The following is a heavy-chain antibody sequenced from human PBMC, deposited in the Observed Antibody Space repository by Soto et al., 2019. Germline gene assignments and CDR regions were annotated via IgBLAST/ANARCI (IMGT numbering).Heavy chain of an antibody. D-gene: IGHD1-26*01. CDR3: AKDWVGGSNKYYFEY. V-gene: IGHV3-30*18. Sequence: QVQLVESGGGEVRPGRSLRLSCVASGFTFRDYGMHWVRQAPGKGLEWVAGIAHHGVKEHYADSVKGRFIISRDNSKNRVYLQLNSLRGDDTAVYYCAKDWVGGSNKYYFEYWGQGTLVTVSS. CDR2: IAHHGVKE. CDR1: GFTFRDYG. J-gene: IGHJ4*02.